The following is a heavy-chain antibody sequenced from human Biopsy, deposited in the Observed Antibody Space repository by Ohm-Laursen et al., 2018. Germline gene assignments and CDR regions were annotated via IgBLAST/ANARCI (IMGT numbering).Heavy chain of an antibody. CDR1: GGTFSNYG. J-gene: IGHJ1*01. D-gene: IGHD3-9*01. CDR2: NIPILGTG. Sequence: VASVKVSCKAPGGTFSNYGVNWVRQAPGQGLEWLGGNIPILGTGNYAQKFQDRVTVAADTSTSTATMELRSSRSDDTAVYYCATKLTGYFHHWGQGTLVIVSS. CDR3: ATKLTGYFHH. V-gene: IGHV1-69*06.